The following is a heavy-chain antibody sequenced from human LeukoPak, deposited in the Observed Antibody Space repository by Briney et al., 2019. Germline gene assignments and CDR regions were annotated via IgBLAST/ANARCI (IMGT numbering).Heavy chain of an antibody. CDR3: AKRGVVIRVILVGFHKEAYYFDS. CDR2: ISDSGGRT. CDR1: GITLSNYG. J-gene: IGHJ4*02. Sequence: GGSLRLSCGVSGITLSNYGMSWVRQAPGEGLEWVAGISDSGGRTNYADSVKGRFTISRDNPKNTLYLQMNSLRVEDTAVYFCAKRGVVIRVILVGFHKEAYYFDSWGQGALVTVSS. V-gene: IGHV3-23*01. D-gene: IGHD3-22*01.